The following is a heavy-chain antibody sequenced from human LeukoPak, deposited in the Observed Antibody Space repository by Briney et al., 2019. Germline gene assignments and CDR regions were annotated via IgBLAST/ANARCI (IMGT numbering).Heavy chain of an antibody. J-gene: IGHJ6*03. D-gene: IGHD1-26*01. CDR2: ISSSGSTI. CDR1: GFTFSDYY. CDR3: ARERGGLVGAWYYYYYYMDV. V-gene: IGHV3-11*04. Sequence: PGGSLRLSCAASGFTFSDYYMSWIRQAPGKGLEWVSYISSSGSTIYYADSVKGRFTISRDNAKNSLYLQMNSLRAEDTAVYYCARERGGLVGAWYYYYYYMDVWGKGTTVTVSS.